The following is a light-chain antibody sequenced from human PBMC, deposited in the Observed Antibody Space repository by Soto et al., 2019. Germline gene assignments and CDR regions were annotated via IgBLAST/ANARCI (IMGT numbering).Light chain of an antibody. CDR2: SLN. CDR1: SSNIGSNN. J-gene: IGLJ1*01. CDR3: AAGGTAGDAGLSSPFYV. V-gene: IGLV1-44*01. Sequence: QSVLTQPPSASGTPGQNVTISCSGSSSNIGSNNVNCYQLLPGAAPKLLIYSLNQRPSGVPDRFSASKSGTSASLAISGLQSEDYADYYCAAGGTAGDAGLSSPFYVFGTGTKLTVL.